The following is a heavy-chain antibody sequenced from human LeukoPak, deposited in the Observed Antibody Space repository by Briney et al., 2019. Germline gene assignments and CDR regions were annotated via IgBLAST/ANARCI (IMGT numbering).Heavy chain of an antibody. J-gene: IGHJ3*02. D-gene: IGHD5-24*01. CDR3: AREEMATITRGNAFDI. CDR2: IIPIFGTA. V-gene: IGHV1-69*13. CDR1: GGTFGSYA. Sequence: SVKVSCKASGGTFGSYAISWVRQAPGQGLEWMGGIIPIFGTANYAQKFQGRVTITADESTSTAYMELSSLRSEDTAVYYCAREEMATITRGNAFDIWGQGTMVTVSS.